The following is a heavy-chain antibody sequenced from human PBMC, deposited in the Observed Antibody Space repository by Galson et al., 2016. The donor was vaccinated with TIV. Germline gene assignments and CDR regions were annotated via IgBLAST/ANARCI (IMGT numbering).Heavy chain of an antibody. J-gene: IGHJ3*01. CDR3: ARTTPPPVSSNGWNDAFDF. D-gene: IGHD6-19*01. V-gene: IGHV3-23*01. CDR1: GFTFSGYA. Sequence: SLRLSCAASGFTFSGYAMSWVRQAPGKGLEWVSVVTGRSRSTHYAGSVRGRFTISRDNSRNTLSLQMNSLRVEDTAVYFCARTTPPPVSSNGWNDAFDFWGQGTIVTVSS. CDR2: VTGRSRST.